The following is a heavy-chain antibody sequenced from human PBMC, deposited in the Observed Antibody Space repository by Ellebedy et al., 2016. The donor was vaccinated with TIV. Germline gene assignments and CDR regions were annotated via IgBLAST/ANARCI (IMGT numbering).Heavy chain of an antibody. J-gene: IGHJ3*01. CDR1: GFTFSRYV. V-gene: IGHV3-66*01. D-gene: IGHD5-24*01. Sequence: PGGSLRLSCAASGFTFSRYVMTWVRQAPGKGLEWVSVLYGSGTTFYAHSVRGRFTISRDTSKNTLYLQMNSLRAEDTAVYYCARAVEMPTSPPSDAFDLWGQGTMVTVSS. CDR2: LYGSGTT. CDR3: ARAVEMPTSPPSDAFDL.